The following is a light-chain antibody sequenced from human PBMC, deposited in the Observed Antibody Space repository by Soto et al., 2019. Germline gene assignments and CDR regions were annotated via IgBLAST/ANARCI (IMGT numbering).Light chain of an antibody. CDR3: SSYGGSNNGN. CDR2: EVS. Sequence: QSALTQPPSASGSPGQSVTISCTGTSSDVGGYNYVSWYQQHPGKAPKLMIYEVSKRPSGVPDRFSGSKSGNTASLTVSGLQAEDEADYYCSSYGGSNNGNFGTGTKLTVL. CDR1: SSDVGGYNY. V-gene: IGLV2-8*01. J-gene: IGLJ1*01.